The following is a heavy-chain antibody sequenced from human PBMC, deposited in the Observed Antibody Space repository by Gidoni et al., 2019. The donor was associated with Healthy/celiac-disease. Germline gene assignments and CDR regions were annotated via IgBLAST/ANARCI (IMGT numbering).Heavy chain of an antibody. Sequence: EVQLVESGGGLVQPGGSLRLSCASSGVPVSSYAMSWVRQAPGKGLVWVSAISGSGGSTDYADSVKGRCTISRDNSKNTLYLQMSSLRAEDTAVYYCANEVGSSWYGDYFDYWGQGTLVTVSS. CDR1: GVPVSSYA. D-gene: IGHD6-13*01. CDR2: ISGSGGST. CDR3: ANEVGSSWYGDYFDY. V-gene: IGHV3-23*04. J-gene: IGHJ4*02.